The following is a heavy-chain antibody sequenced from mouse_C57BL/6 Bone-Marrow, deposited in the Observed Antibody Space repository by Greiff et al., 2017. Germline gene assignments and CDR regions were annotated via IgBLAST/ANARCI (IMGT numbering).Heavy chain of an antibody. CDR1: GYTFTSYW. D-gene: IGHD2-5*01. Sequence: VKLQQPGAELVKPGASVKVSCKASGYTFTSYWITWVKQRPGQGLEWIGDLYPGSGSTNYNEQFKSKATLTVDTSSSTAYMQLSSLTSEDSAVYYCARPYYSNYWYFDVWGTGTTVTVSS. J-gene: IGHJ1*03. V-gene: IGHV1-55*01. CDR3: ARPYYSNYWYFDV. CDR2: LYPGSGST.